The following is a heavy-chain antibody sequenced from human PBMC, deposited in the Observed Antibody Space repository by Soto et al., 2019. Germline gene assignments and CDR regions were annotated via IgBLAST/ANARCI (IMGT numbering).Heavy chain of an antibody. CDR1: GCSISGFY. CDR3: VRDGTKTLRDWFDP. V-gene: IGHV4-4*07. D-gene: IGHD1-1*01. CDR2: IYATGTT. Sequence: SEALSLTCTVSGCSISGFYWSWIRKSAGKGLEWIGRIYATGTTDYNPSLKRRVMMSVDTSKKQFSLKLRSVTAADTAVYYCVRDGTKTLRDWFDPWGQGISVTVSS. J-gene: IGHJ5*02.